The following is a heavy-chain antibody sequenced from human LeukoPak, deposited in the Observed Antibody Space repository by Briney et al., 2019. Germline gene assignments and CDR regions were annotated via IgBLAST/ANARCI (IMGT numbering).Heavy chain of an antibody. Sequence: HPGGSLRLSCAASGFTFSSYAVHWVRQAPGKGLEWVAVISYDGSNKYYADSVKGRFTISRDNSKNTLYLQMNSLRAEDTAVYYCAKVVYYYDSSGYYYVSWGQGTLVTVSS. V-gene: IGHV3-30-3*01. D-gene: IGHD3-22*01. CDR1: GFTFSSYA. CDR3: AKVVYYYDSSGYYYVS. J-gene: IGHJ4*02. CDR2: ISYDGSNK.